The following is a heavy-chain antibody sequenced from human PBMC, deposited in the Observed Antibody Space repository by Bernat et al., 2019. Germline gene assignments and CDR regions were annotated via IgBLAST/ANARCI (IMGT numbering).Heavy chain of an antibody. V-gene: IGHV3-23*01. J-gene: IGHJ4*02. Sequence: EVQLLESGGGLVQPGGSLRLSCAASGFTFSSYAMSWVRQAPGKGLEWVSAISGSGGSTYYADSVKGRFTISRDNSKNTLYLQMNSLRAEDTAVYYCVILEAVAGILNGGYWGQGTLVTVSS. CDR1: GFTFSSYA. D-gene: IGHD6-19*01. CDR3: VILEAVAGILNGGY. CDR2: ISGSGGST.